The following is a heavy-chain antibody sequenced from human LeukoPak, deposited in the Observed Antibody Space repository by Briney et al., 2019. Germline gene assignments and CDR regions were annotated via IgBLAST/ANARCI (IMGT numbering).Heavy chain of an antibody. CDR2: IIPILDIP. J-gene: IGHJ3*02. Sequence: SVKVSCKASGGTFSSYAISWVRQAPGQGLEWMGRIIPILDIPNYAQKFQGRVTITADKSTSTAHMEVSSLRSANTAVYYCAREGTAMVRDAFDIWGQGTMVTVSS. CDR1: GGTFSSYA. V-gene: IGHV1-69*04. CDR3: AREGTAMVRDAFDI. D-gene: IGHD5-18*01.